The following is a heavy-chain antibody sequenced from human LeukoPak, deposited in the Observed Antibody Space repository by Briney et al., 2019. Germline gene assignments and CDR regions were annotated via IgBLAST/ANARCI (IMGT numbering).Heavy chain of an antibody. J-gene: IGHJ6*02. CDR3: AKDRDFWSGLDV. CDR1: GFFFDDYG. D-gene: IGHD3-3*01. CDR2: ISWQSRTR. Sequence: PGGSLRLSCVASGFFFDDYGMHWVRQVPGKGLEWVSGISWQSRTRKYADSVRGRFTISRDNAKNSLYLQMNSLKLEDTALYYCAKDRDFWSGLDVWGQGTMVTVS. V-gene: IGHV3-9*01.